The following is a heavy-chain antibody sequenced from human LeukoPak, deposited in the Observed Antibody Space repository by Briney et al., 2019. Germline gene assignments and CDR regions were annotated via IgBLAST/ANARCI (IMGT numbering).Heavy chain of an antibody. CDR2: SYPDDSDT. Sequence: GESLKISCKGSGYSFNMYWIAWVRQMPGRGLEWMGISYPDDSDTIYSPSFQGQVTISDDKSISTAYLQWSSLKASDTAVYYCARRPRGTYYNFDYWGQGTLVTVSS. CDR1: GYSFNMYW. V-gene: IGHV5-51*01. J-gene: IGHJ4*02. CDR3: ARRPRGTYYNFDY. D-gene: IGHD3-10*01.